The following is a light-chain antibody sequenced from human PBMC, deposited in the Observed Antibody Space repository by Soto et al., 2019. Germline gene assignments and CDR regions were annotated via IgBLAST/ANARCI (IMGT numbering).Light chain of an antibody. CDR3: QQYASSPLT. Sequence: EIVLTQSPGTLSLSPGERATLSCGTSQSISSLYLAWYQQKPGQAPSLLMYSASSRATGIPDRFSGSGSGTDFPLTLSRLEPEDFAVYYSQQYASSPLTFGGGTKLEIK. V-gene: IGKV3-20*01. J-gene: IGKJ4*01. CDR1: QSISSLY. CDR2: SAS.